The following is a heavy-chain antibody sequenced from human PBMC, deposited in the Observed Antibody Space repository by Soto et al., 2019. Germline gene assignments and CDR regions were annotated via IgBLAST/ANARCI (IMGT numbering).Heavy chain of an antibody. D-gene: IGHD1-7*01. V-gene: IGHV1-69*13. CDR3: ARDHNWNYFDP. Sequence: SVKVSCKASGGTFSIYAISWVLQSPGQWLEWMGGIIPIFGTANYAQKFQGRVTITADESTSTAYMELSSLRSEDTAVYYCARDHNWNYFDPWGQGTLVTVSS. CDR2: IIPIFGTA. CDR1: GGTFSIYA. J-gene: IGHJ5*02.